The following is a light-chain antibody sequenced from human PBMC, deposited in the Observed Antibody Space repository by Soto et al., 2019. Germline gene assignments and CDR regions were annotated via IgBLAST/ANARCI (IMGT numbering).Light chain of an antibody. CDR3: QSYDTSLSGGSV. CDR2: GNN. CDR1: SSNIGAGFD. Sequence: QSALTQSPSVSGAPGQRVSISCTGTSSNIGAGFDVHWYQQLPATAPKLLIYGNNKRPSGVPDRFSGSKSGTSASLAITGLQAEDEADYYCQSYDTSLSGGSVFGTGTKLTVL. J-gene: IGLJ1*01. V-gene: IGLV1-40*01.